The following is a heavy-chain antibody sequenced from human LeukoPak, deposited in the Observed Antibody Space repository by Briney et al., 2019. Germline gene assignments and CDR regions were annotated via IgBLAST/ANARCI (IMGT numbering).Heavy chain of an antibody. CDR3: ASQAATTEEPFDF. D-gene: IGHD5-12*01. V-gene: IGHV4-31*03. J-gene: IGHJ4*02. Sequence: SQTLSLTCTVSGVSISSGGYYWSWIRQHPGKGLEWIGYIYYGGSSYHNPSLQSRVSISVDTAESQFSLKLSSVTAADTAIYYCASQAATTEEPFDFWGQGTLVTVSS. CDR1: GVSISSGGYY. CDR2: IYYGGSS.